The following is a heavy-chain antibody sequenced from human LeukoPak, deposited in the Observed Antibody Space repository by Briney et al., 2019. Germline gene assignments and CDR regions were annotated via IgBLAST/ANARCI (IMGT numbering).Heavy chain of an antibody. CDR3: AKDWNYDFWSGPICFDY. V-gene: IGHV3-23*01. D-gene: IGHD3-3*01. CDR2: ISGSGGST. CDR1: GFTFSRYA. Sequence: GGSLRLSCAASGFTFSRYAMSWVRQAPGKGLEWVSAISGSGGSTYYADSVKGRFTISRDNSKNTLYLQMNSLRAEDTAVYYCAKDWNYDFWSGPICFDYWGQGTLVTVSS. J-gene: IGHJ4*02.